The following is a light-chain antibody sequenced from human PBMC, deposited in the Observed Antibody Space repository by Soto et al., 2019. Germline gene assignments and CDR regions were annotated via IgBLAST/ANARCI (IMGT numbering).Light chain of an antibody. Sequence: EVVLTQSPGTLSLSPGERATLSCRASQTVSSSSLAWYQQNPGQAPRLLIYEASSRATGIPDRFSGSGSGTDFTLTISSLHPEELAVHYRHPYRTFAPGT. CDR2: EAS. V-gene: IGKV3-20*01. CDR3: HPYRT. J-gene: IGKJ5*01. CDR1: QTVSSSS.